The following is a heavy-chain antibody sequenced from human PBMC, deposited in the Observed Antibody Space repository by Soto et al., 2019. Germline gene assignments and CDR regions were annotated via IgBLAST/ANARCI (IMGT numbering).Heavy chain of an antibody. V-gene: IGHV3-20*01. CDR1: GFIFDDYG. J-gene: IGHJ3*02. CDR2: INWNGGST. CDR3: ARGKLSSARENAFDI. Sequence: GGSLRLSCAASGFIFDDYGMSWVRQAPGKGLEWVSAINWNGGSTGYGDSVKGRFTISRDNAKNSRYLQMNSLRAEDTALYHCARGKLSSARENAFDIWGQGTMVTVSS. D-gene: IGHD1-7*01.